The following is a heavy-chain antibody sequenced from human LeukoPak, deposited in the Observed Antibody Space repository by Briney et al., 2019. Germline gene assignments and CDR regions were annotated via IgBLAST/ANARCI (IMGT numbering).Heavy chain of an antibody. CDR2: IKQDGSEK. J-gene: IGHJ1*01. D-gene: IGHD2-21*01. Sequence: GGSLRLSCAASGFTFSNYWLTWVRQAPGQGLEWVANIKQDGSEKHYVDSVKGRFTISRDNAKNSLYLQMNSLRAEDTAVYYCARGLGDSLPHFQHWGQGTLVTVSS. CDR3: ARGLGDSLPHFQH. CDR1: GFTFSNYW. V-gene: IGHV3-7*01.